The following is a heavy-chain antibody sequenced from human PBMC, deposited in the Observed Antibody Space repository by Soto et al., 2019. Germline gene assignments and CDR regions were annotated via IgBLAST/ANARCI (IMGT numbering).Heavy chain of an antibody. V-gene: IGHV4-39*01. Sequence: SDTLSLTCSVSGDSISRSTYFWGWVRQPPGKGLEWIGSIYYSGSTYYNPSLKSRVTISVDTSKNHFSLKLSSVTAADTAVYYCARHLGEGYFEYWGQGTLVTVSS. CDR1: GDSISRSTYF. CDR3: ARHLGEGYFEY. J-gene: IGHJ4*02. CDR2: IYYSGST.